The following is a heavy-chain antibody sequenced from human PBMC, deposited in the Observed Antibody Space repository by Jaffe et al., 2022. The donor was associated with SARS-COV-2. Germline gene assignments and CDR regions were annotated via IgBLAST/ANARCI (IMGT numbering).Heavy chain of an antibody. CDR3: AHSKDSSGYNPVGFDP. J-gene: IGHJ5*02. CDR2: IYWNDDK. D-gene: IGHD3-22*01. CDR1: GFSLSTSGVG. V-gene: IGHV2-5*01. Sequence: QITLKESGPTLVKPTQTLTLTCTFSGFSLSTSGVGVGWIRQPPGKALEWLALIYWNDDKRYSPSLKSRLTITKDTSKNQVVLTMTNMDPVDTATYYCAHSKDSSGYNPVGFDPWGQGTLVTVSS.